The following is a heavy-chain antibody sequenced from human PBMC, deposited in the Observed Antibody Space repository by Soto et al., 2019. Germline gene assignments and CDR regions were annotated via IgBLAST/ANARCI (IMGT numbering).Heavy chain of an antibody. D-gene: IGHD6-19*01. CDR2: IYYSGST. CDR1: GGSISSYY. J-gene: IGHJ3*02. Sequence: SETLSLTCTVSGGSISSYYWSWIRQPPGKGLEWIGYIYYSGSTNYNPSLKSRVTISVDTSKNQFSLKLSSVTAADTAVYYCARTLKSVAVQPRTKGIFDIWGQGTMVTVSS. CDR3: ARTLKSVAVQPRTKGIFDI. V-gene: IGHV4-59*08.